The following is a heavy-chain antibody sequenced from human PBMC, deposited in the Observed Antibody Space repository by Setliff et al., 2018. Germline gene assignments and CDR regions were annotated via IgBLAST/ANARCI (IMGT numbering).Heavy chain of an antibody. CDR2: IYYSGST. CDR1: GGSISSGDYY. CDR3: ARDVGTSSFEVATMIVVAATDAFDI. D-gene: IGHD3-22*01. J-gene: IGHJ3*02. V-gene: IGHV4-30-4*08. Sequence: PSETLSLTCTVSGGSISSGDYYWSWIRQPPGKGLEWIGYIYYSGSTYYNPSLKSRVTISVDTSKNQFSLKLSSVTAADTAVYYCARDVGTSSFEVATMIVVAATDAFDIWGQGTMVTVSS.